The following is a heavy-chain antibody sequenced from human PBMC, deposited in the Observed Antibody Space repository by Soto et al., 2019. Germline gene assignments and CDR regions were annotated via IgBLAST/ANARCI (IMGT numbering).Heavy chain of an antibody. CDR3: ARGDHREKYYYGMDV. CDR1: GFTFSSYG. V-gene: IGHV3-33*01. Sequence: GGSLRLSCAASGFTFSSYGMHWVRQAPGKGLEWVAVIWYDGSNKYYADSVKGRFTISRDNSKNTLYLQMNSLRAEDTAVYYCARGDHREKYYYGMDVWGQGTTVTVSS. CDR2: IWYDGSNK. J-gene: IGHJ6*02.